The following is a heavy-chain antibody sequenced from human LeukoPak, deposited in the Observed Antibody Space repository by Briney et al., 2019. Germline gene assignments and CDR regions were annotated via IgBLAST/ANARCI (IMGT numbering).Heavy chain of an antibody. CDR3: ARGAYSSSSSRFDP. D-gene: IGHD6-13*01. Sequence: ASVKVSCKASGYTFTGYYMHWVRQAPGQGLEWMGWINPNSGGTNYAQKFQGWVTMTRDTSISTAYMELSRLRSDDTAVYYCARGAYSSSSSRFDPWGQGTLVTVSS. CDR2: INPNSGGT. CDR1: GYTFTGYY. V-gene: IGHV1-2*04. J-gene: IGHJ5*02.